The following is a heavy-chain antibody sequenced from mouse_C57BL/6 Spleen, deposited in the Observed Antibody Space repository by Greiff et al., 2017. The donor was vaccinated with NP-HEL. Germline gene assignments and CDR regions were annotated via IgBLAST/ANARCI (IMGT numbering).Heavy chain of an antibody. V-gene: IGHV3-6*01. CDR1: GYSITSGYY. CDR3: ARGIYYYGSSYGGGDYFDY. Sequence: EVQLQESGPGLVKPSQSLSLTCSVTGYSITSGYYWNWIRQFPGNKLEWMGYISYDGSNNYNPSLKNRISITRDTSKNQFFLKLNSVTTEDTATYYCARGIYYYGSSYGGGDYFDYWGQGTTLTVSS. D-gene: IGHD1-1*01. CDR2: ISYDGSN. J-gene: IGHJ2*01.